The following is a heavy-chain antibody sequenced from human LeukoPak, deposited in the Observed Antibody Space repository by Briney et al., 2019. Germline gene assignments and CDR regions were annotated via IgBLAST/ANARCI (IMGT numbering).Heavy chain of an antibody. CDR1: DYSISSGYY. V-gene: IGHV4-38-2*01. J-gene: IGHJ1*01. CDR3: ARLWSGGEGY. D-gene: IGHD4-17*01. CDR2: IYHSGST. Sequence: SETLSLTCAVSDYSISSGYYWGWSRQPPGKGLEWIGNIYHSGSTYYNPSLKSRVTISVDTSKNQFSLKLSSVTAADTAVYYCARLWSGGEGYWGQGTVVSVSS.